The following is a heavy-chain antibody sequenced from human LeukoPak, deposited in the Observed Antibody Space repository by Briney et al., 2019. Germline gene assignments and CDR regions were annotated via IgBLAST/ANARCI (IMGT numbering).Heavy chain of an antibody. CDR2: ITGSGGTT. V-gene: IGHV3-23*01. CDR1: GFTFSSYG. CDR3: AKDGRGSWDLFDYYYYYMDV. Sequence: PGGSLRLSCAASGFTFSSYGMSWVRQAPGKGLEWVSAITGSGGTTYYADSVKGRFTISRDNSKNTLYMQMNSLRAEDTAVSYCAKDGRGSWDLFDYYYYYMDVWGKGTTVTVSS. J-gene: IGHJ6*03. D-gene: IGHD6-13*01.